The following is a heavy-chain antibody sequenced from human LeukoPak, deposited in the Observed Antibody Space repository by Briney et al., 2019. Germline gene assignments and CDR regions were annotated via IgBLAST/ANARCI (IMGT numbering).Heavy chain of an antibody. Sequence: SETLSLTCTVSGGSISNGDHYWSWIRQHPGKGLEWIGHIYYSGSTYYNPSLKSRGIISVETSKNQFSLKLGSVTAADTALYYCASSEAPITPPPYGMGVWGQGTKVTVSS. CDR3: ASSEAPITPPPYGMGV. CDR1: GGSISNGDHY. V-gene: IGHV4-31*03. J-gene: IGHJ6*02. CDR2: IYYSGST. D-gene: IGHD5-12*01.